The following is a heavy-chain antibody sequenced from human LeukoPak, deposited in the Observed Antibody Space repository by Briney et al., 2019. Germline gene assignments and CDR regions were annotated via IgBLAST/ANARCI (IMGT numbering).Heavy chain of an antibody. CDR3: ARDLFPSTTAYFDY. CDR1: GFTFRSYD. Sequence: PGGSLRLSCAASGFTFRSYDMHWVRQATGKGLEWVSGIGTAGEIYYPGSVKGRFTISRDDAKNSLYLQMNSLRAEDTAVYYCARDLFPSTTAYFDYWGQGTLVTVSS. CDR2: IGTAGEI. J-gene: IGHJ4*02. D-gene: IGHD4-11*01. V-gene: IGHV3-13*01.